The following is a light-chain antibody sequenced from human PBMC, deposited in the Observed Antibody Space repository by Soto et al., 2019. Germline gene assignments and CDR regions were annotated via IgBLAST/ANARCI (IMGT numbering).Light chain of an antibody. J-gene: IGKJ4*01. CDR2: TAS. CDR1: QGSVSN. V-gene: IGKV1-9*01. Sequence: IQLTQTPSSLSASVGDRVPITCRASQGSVSNVAWDQQKPGKAPKILTYTASSLQSVGPSRFSGSGSGTYFTLTSSSLQPEDFATYYCQQFKIYPRTFGGGTKVDIK. CDR3: QQFKIYPRT.